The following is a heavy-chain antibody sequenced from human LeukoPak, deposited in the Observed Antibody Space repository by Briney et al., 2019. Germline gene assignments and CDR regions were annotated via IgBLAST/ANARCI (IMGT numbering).Heavy chain of an antibody. CDR1: GYTFTDYY. CDR2: INPNNGGP. D-gene: IGHD2-2*01. J-gene: IGHJ6*02. CDR3: TRDHCSFANCYEDSYHGMDV. V-gene: IGHV1-2*02. Sequence: ASVKVSCRASGYTFTDYYMHWVRQAPGQGLEWMGWINPNNGGPTYAQNFQGRVTMTRDTSISTVYMELRRLRSDDSAIYYCTRDHCSFANCYEDSYHGMDVWGQGTTVTVSS.